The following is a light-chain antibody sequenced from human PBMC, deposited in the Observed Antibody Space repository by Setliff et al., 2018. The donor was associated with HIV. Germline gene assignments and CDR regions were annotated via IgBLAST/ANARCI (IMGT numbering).Light chain of an antibody. CDR2: YNS. V-gene: IGLV3-21*04. CDR1: NIGRKS. Sequence: SYELTQPPSVSVAPGKTARITCGGNNIGRKSVHWYQQKPGQAPVLVIYYNSDRPSGIPERFSGSNSGNTATLTISRVEAGDEADYYCQVWDSSSDHVVFGGGTK. CDR3: QVWDSSSDHVV. J-gene: IGLJ2*01.